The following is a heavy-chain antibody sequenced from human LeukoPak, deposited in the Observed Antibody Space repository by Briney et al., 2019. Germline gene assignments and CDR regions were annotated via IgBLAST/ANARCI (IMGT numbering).Heavy chain of an antibody. J-gene: IGHJ6*03. V-gene: IGHV3-64*01. CDR3: ARDQNNRVGKAKAAAVYYYYYYMDV. D-gene: IGHD6-13*01. CDR1: GFTFSSYA. Sequence: GGSLRLSCAASGFTFSSYAMHWVRQAPGKGLEYVSAISSNGGSTYYANSVKGRFTISRDNSKNTLYLQMGSLRAEDMAVYYCARDQNNRVGKAKAAAVYYYYYYMDVWGKGTTVTVSS. CDR2: ISSNGGST.